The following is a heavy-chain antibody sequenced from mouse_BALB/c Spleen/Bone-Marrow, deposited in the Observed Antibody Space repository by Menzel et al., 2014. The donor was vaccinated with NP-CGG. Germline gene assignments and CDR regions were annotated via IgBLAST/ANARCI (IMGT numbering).Heavy chain of an antibody. CDR3: TRGGNWDDFDY. CDR2: ISSGSSTI. V-gene: IGHV5-17*02. J-gene: IGHJ2*01. D-gene: IGHD4-1*01. Sequence: EVMLVESGGGLVQPGGSRKLSCAASEFTFSSFGMHWVRQAPEKGLEWVAYISSGSSTIFYADTVKGRFTVSRDNPKNTLFLQMTSLRSEDTAMYYCTRGGNWDDFDYWGQGTTLTVSS. CDR1: EFTFSSFG.